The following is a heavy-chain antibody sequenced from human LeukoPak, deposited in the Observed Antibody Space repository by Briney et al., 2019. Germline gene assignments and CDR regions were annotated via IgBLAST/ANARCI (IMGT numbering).Heavy chain of an antibody. D-gene: IGHD3-9*01. CDR3: AKEAVDYDILTGYYTTGYFDY. CDR1: GGSISSGGYY. Sequence: SQTLSLTCTVSGGSISSGGYYWSWIRQHPGKGLEWIGYIYYSGSTYYNPSLKSRVTISVDTSKNQFSLKLSSVTAADTAVYYCAKEAVDYDILTGYYTTGYFDYWGQGTLVTVSS. V-gene: IGHV4-31*03. J-gene: IGHJ4*02. CDR2: IYYSGST.